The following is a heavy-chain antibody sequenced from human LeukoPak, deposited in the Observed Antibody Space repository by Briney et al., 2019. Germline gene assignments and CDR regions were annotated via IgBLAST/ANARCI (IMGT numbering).Heavy chain of an antibody. J-gene: IGHJ4*02. D-gene: IGHD3-10*01. CDR3: AKLRRVRGVKRDY. CDR1: GFTFSTYW. Sequence: GGSLRLSCAASGFTFSTYWMSWVRQAPGKGLEWVANIKQDGSVKYYVDSVKGRFTVSRDNAKNTLYLQMNSLRAEDTAVYYCAKLRRVRGVKRDYWGQGTLVTVSS. V-gene: IGHV3-7*03. CDR2: IKQDGSVK.